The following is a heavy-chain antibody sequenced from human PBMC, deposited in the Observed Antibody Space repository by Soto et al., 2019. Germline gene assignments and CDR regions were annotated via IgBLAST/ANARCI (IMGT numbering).Heavy chain of an antibody. CDR1: GFTFSDYF. CDR3: ASDCATTVVTSPYY. V-gene: IGHV3-11*05. J-gene: IGHJ4*02. CDR2: IGSSGFA. Sequence: QVQLVESGGVLVKPGGSLRLSCAASGFTFSDYFMSWLRQVPGKGLEWVSYIGSSGFANYADSVKGRFTISRDHAKNSLYLQMASLRAEDTAVYYSASDCATTVVTSPYYWGQGTLVTVSS. D-gene: IGHD4-17*01.